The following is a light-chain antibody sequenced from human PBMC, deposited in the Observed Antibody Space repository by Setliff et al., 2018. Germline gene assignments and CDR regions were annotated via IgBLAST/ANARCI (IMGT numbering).Light chain of an antibody. J-gene: IGLJ2*01. V-gene: IGLV2-14*03. CDR1: SSDVGGYDY. CDR2: EVS. Sequence: QSVLTQPAAVSGSPGQSITISCTGTSSDVGGYDYVSWYQQHPGKAPKLMIYEVSKRPSGVSDRFSDSKSGNTASLTISGLQAEDEADYYCLSYTSKTTHALFGGGTKVTVL. CDR3: LSYTSKTTHAL.